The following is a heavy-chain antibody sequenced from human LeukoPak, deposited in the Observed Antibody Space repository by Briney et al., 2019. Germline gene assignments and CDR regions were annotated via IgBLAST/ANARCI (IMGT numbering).Heavy chain of an antibody. Sequence: SETLSLTCAVYGGSFSGYYWSWIRQPPGKGLEWIGEINHSGSTNYNPCLKSRVTISVDTSKNQFSLKLSSVTAADTAVYYCARHLSGYGTFDYWGQGTLVTVSS. CDR1: GGSFSGYY. D-gene: IGHD5-12*01. CDR2: INHSGST. CDR3: ARHLSGYGTFDY. J-gene: IGHJ4*02. V-gene: IGHV4-34*01.